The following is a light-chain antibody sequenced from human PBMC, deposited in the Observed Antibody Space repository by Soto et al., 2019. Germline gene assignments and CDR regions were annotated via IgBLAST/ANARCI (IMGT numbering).Light chain of an antibody. J-gene: IGLJ1*01. Sequence: QSALTQPRSVPGSPGQSVTISCTGTSSDVGGYNYVSWYQQHPGKARKLMIYDVDKRPSGVPDRFSGSKSGNTASLTISGLQAEYDTDYYCCSYAGDYTPLFGTGTKVTVL. V-gene: IGLV2-11*01. CDR1: SSDVGGYNY. CDR3: CSYAGDYTPL. CDR2: DVD.